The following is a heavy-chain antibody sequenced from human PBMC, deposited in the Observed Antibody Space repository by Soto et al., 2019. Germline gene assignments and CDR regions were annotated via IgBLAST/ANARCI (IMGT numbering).Heavy chain of an antibody. CDR1: GFTFSGSP. D-gene: IGHD2-15*01. J-gene: IGHJ5*02. CDR2: MRSKANSFAT. CDR3: TREQTRECSEASCYDANGYDP. V-gene: IGHV3-73*01. Sequence: PGGSLRLSCAASGFTFSGSPIHWVRQASGKGLERVARMRSKANSFATTYAASVEGRFTISRDDSKNTAYLQMDSLKTEDTAVFYCTREQTRECSEASCYDANGYDPWGQGP.